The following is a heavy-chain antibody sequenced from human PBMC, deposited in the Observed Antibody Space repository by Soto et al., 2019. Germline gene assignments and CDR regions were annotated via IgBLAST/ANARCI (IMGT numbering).Heavy chain of an antibody. CDR2: ISYDGSNK. D-gene: IGHD3-22*01. CDR3: AKDRENYYDSSGYYFPSCYFDY. V-gene: IGHV3-30*18. CDR1: GFTFSSYG. J-gene: IGHJ4*02. Sequence: VGSLRLSCAASGFTFSSYGMHWVRQAPGKGLEWVAVISYDGSNKYYADSVKGRFTISRDNSKNTLYLQMNSLRAEDTAVYYCAKDRENYYDSSGYYFPSCYFDYWGQGTLVTVSS.